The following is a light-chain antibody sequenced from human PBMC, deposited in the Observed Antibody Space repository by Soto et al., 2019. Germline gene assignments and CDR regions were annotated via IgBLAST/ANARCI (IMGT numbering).Light chain of an antibody. CDR3: GTWDSSLSAWV. V-gene: IGLV1-51*02. Sequence: QSVLTQPPSVSAAPGQKVTISCSGSSSHIGNNYVSWYQQLPGTAPKLLIYENNKRPSGIPDRFSGSKSGTSATLGITGLQTGDEADYYCGTWDSSLSAWVFGGGTKVTVL. J-gene: IGLJ3*02. CDR2: ENN. CDR1: SSHIGNNY.